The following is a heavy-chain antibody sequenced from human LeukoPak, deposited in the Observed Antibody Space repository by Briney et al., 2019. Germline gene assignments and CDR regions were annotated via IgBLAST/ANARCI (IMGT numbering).Heavy chain of an antibody. CDR2: IRYDGSNK. CDR3: AKDLRTVGATARLFDY. CDR1: GYTFSSYG. D-gene: IGHD1-26*01. Sequence: GGSLRLSCAASGYTFSSYGMHWVRQAPGKGLKWVAFIRYDGSNKYYADSVKGRFTISRDNSKNTLYLQMNSLRAEDTAVYYCAKDLRTVGATARLFDYWGQGTLVTVSS. V-gene: IGHV3-30*02. J-gene: IGHJ4*02.